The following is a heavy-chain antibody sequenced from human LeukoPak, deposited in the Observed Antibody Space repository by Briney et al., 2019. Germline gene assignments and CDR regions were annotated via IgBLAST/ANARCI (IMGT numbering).Heavy chain of an antibody. V-gene: IGHV4-59*01. Sequence: PSQTLSLTCTVSGGSISSYYCSWIRQPPGKGLEWIGYIYYSGSTNYNPFLKSRVTISVDTSKNQFSLKLSSVTAADTAVYYCARSVNYYGSGSYYDTTGPWGQGTLVTVSS. CDR3: ARSVNYYGSGSYYDTTGP. CDR2: IYYSGST. CDR1: GGSISSYY. J-gene: IGHJ5*02. D-gene: IGHD3-10*01.